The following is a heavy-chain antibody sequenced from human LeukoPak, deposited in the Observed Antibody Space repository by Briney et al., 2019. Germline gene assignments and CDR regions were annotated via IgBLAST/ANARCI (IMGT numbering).Heavy chain of an antibody. V-gene: IGHV3-21*01. Sequence: GGSLRLSCAASGFSFSSDNMNCVRQAPGKGLEGVSFICTSGSYIKYTDSVKGRFTISRDNDKNSLYLQMNSLRAENTAMYFCERGRAIDIRAYDIWGQGTMVTVSS. J-gene: IGHJ3*02. CDR1: GFSFSSDN. D-gene: IGHD5-12*01. CDR3: ERGRAIDIRAYDI. CDR2: ICTSGSYI.